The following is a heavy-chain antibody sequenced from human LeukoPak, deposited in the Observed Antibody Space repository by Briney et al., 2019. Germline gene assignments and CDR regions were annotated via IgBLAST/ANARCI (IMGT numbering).Heavy chain of an antibody. CDR1: GFIVTSDY. V-gene: IGHV3-53*01. CDR2: IYLAGIT. D-gene: IGHD6-19*01. Sequence: GGSLRLSCAASGFIVTSDYMYWVRQTPGKGLEWVSIIYLAGITNYADSVKGRFTISRDKSKNMLYLQMNSLRVEDTALYYCARAGQWLVPSLLGHYGMDVWGQGTTVTVSS. CDR3: ARAGQWLVPSLLGHYGMDV. J-gene: IGHJ6*02.